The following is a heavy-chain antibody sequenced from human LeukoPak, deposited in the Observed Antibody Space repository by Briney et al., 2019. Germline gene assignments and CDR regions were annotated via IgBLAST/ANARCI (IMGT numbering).Heavy chain of an antibody. V-gene: IGHV1-69*13. J-gene: IGHJ4*02. CDR1: GGTFISYA. CDR2: IIPIFGTA. Sequence: SVKVSCKASGGTFISYAISWVRQAPGQGLEWMGGIIPIFGTAKYAQKFQGRVTITADESTSTAYMELSSLRSEDTAVYYCARDGYWRSGGSCYLDWGQGTLVTVSS. CDR3: ARDGYWRSGGSCYLD. D-gene: IGHD2-15*01.